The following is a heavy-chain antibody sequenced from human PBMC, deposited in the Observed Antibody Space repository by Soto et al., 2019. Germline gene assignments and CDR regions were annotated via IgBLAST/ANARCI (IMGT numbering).Heavy chain of an antibody. CDR3: TRKTPPTGMEV. D-gene: IGHD3-9*01. Sequence: EVQLVESGGGLVQPGGSLRLSCAASGFTLSSHDIHWVRQATGEGLAWVSGIGSGGETHYADSVKGRFIISREDGKNSLYLQMNNLRVGDTAVYYCTRKTPPTGMEVWGQGATVTVSS. CDR2: IGSGGET. V-gene: IGHV3-13*01. CDR1: GFTLSSHD. J-gene: IGHJ6*02.